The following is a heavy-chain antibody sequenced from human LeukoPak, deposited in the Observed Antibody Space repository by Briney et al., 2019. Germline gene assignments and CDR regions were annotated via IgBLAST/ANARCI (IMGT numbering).Heavy chain of an antibody. D-gene: IGHD2/OR15-2a*01. J-gene: IGHJ4*02. CDR1: GGTFSSYA. CDR2: IIPIFGTA. CDR3: ATGREVVSTSAAVYDY. V-gene: IGHV1-69*13. Sequence: SVKVSCKASGGTFSSYAISWVRQAPGQGLEWMGGIIPIFGTANYAQKFQGRVTITADESTSTAYMELSSLRSEDTAVYYCATGREVVSTSAAVYDYWGQGTLVTVSS.